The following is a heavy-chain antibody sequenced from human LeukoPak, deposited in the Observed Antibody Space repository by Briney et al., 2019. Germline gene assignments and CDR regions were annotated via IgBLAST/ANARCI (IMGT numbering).Heavy chain of an antibody. D-gene: IGHD4-23*01. CDR2: IYSSAST. CDR1: GRSISSYY. Sequence: PSETLTLTCTVSGRSISSYYWSWIRQPAGKGLEWIGRIYSSASTNSNPSLKSRITISVDTYKTPSSLKLSSVTAADTAVYYCARDPGGNSEGGYWGQGTLVTVSS. J-gene: IGHJ4*02. CDR3: ARDPGGNSEGGY. V-gene: IGHV4-4*07.